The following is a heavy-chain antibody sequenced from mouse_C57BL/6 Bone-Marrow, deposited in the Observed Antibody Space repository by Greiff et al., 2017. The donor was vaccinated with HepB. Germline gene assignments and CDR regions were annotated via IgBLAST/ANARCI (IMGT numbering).Heavy chain of an antibody. V-gene: IGHV7-3*01. D-gene: IGHD2-12*01. CDR1: GFTFTDYY. CDR3: ARASLRRWFAY. CDR2: IRNKANGYTT. J-gene: IGHJ3*01. Sequence: EVKVVESGGGLVQPGGSLSLSCAASGFTFTDYYMSWVRQPPGKALEWLGFIRNKANGYTTEYSASVKGRFTISRDNSQSILYLQMNALRAEDSATYYCARASLRRWFAYWGQGTLVTVSA.